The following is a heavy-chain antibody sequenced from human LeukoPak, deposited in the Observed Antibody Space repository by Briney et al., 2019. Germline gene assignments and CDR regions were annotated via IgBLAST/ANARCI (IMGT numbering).Heavy chain of an antibody. D-gene: IGHD6-19*01. CDR1: GGTFSSYA. V-gene: IGHV1-69*04. CDR3: ARGEGGWYFDY. Sequence: SVKVSCKASGGTFSSYAISWVRQAPGQGLEWMGRIIPILGIANYAQKFQGRVTITADKSTSTAYMELSSLRSEDTAVYYCARGEGGWYFDYWGQGTLVTVSS. J-gene: IGHJ4*02. CDR2: IIPILGIA.